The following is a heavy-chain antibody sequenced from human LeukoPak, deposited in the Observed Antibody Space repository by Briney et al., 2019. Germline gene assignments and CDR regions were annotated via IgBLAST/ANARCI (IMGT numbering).Heavy chain of an antibody. D-gene: IGHD5-12*01. CDR1: GGTFSSYA. J-gene: IGHJ5*02. CDR2: IIPILGIA. Sequence: GASVKVSCKASGGTFSSYAISWVRQAPGQGLEWMGRIIPILGIANYAQKFQGRVTITADKSMSTAYMELSSLRSEDTAVYYCARERSLRTDNWFDPWGQGTLVTVSS. CDR3: ARERSLRTDNWFDP. V-gene: IGHV1-69*04.